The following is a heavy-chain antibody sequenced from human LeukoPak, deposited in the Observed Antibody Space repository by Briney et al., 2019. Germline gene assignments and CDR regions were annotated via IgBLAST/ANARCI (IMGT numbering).Heavy chain of an antibody. Sequence: SETLSLTCTVSGDSFSSDSWNWIRQPPGKGLEWIGYIYYSGSTNYNPSLKSRVTISVDTSKNQFSLKLSSVTAADTAVYYCARDYGDYGYFDYWGQGTLVTVSS. J-gene: IGHJ4*02. CDR3: ARDYGDYGYFDY. V-gene: IGHV4-59*01. CDR2: IYYSGST. CDR1: GDSFSSDS. D-gene: IGHD4-17*01.